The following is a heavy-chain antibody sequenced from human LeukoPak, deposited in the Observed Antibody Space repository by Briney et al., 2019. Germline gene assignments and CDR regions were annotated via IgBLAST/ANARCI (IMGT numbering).Heavy chain of an antibody. CDR2: IIPIFGTA. V-gene: IGHV1-69*06. J-gene: IGHJ6*03. Sequence: GASVKVSCKASGGTFSSYAISWVRQAPGQGLEWMGGIIPIFGTANYAQKFQGRVTITADKSTSTAYMELSSLRSEDTAVYYCAGWRGQAPYYYYMDVWGKGTTVTVSS. CDR1: GGTFSSYA. CDR3: AGWRGQAPYYYYMDV. D-gene: IGHD3-3*01.